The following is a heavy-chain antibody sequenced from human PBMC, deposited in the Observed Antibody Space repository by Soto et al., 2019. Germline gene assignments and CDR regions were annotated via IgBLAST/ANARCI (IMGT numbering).Heavy chain of an antibody. CDR1: GFTFSSYG. CDR3: ARDLGSGWYKYYFDY. CDR2: IWYDGSNK. V-gene: IGHV3-30*19. J-gene: IGHJ4*02. Sequence: QVQLVESGGGVVQPGRSLRLSCAASGFTFSSYGMHWVRRAPGKGLEWVAVIWYDGSNKYYADSVKGRFTISRDNSKNTLYLQMNSLRAEDTAVYYCARDLGSGWYKYYFDYWGQGTLVTVSS. D-gene: IGHD6-19*01.